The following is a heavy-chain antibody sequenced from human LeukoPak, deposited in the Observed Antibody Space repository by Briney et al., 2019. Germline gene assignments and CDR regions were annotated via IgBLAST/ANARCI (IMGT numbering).Heavy chain of an antibody. CDR2: ISGSGGST. Sequence: GGSLRLSCAASGFTFSSYAMSWVRQAPGKGLEWVSAISGSGGSTYYADSVKGRFTISRDNSKNTLYLQMNSLRAEDTAIYYCAKDGPVAYCGGDCLFDYWGQGTLVTVSS. V-gene: IGHV3-23*01. D-gene: IGHD2-21*02. CDR1: GFTFSSYA. J-gene: IGHJ4*02. CDR3: AKDGPVAYCGGDCLFDY.